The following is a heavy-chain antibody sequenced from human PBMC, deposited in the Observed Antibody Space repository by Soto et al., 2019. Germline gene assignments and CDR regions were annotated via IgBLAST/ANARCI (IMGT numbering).Heavy chain of an antibody. D-gene: IGHD6-13*01. CDR1: GFTFSSYW. CDR2: IKQDGSEK. CDR3: ARDITPMRQQLVLAG. Sequence: EVQLVESGGGLVQPGGSLRLSCAASGFTFSSYWMSWVRQAPGKGLEWVANIKQDGSEKYYVDSVKGRFTISRDNAKNSLYLQMNSLRAEDTAVYYCARDITPMRQQLVLAGWGQGTLVTVSS. V-gene: IGHV3-7*01. J-gene: IGHJ4*02.